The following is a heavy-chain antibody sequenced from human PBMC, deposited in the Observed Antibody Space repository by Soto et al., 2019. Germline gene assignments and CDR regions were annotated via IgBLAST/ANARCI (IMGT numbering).Heavy chain of an antibody. CDR3: ARHDRKWELLDY. Sequence: GESLKISWKGSGYSFTSYWISWVRQMPGKGLEWMGRIDPSDSYTNYSPSFQGHVTISADRSISTAYLQWSSLKASDTAMYYCARHDRKWELLDYWGQGTQVTVSS. CDR2: IDPSDSYT. CDR1: GYSFTSYW. V-gene: IGHV5-10-1*01. D-gene: IGHD1-26*01. J-gene: IGHJ4*02.